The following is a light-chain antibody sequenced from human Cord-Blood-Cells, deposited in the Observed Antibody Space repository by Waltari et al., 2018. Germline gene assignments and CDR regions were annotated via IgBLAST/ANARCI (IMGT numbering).Light chain of an antibody. CDR2: QDS. Sequence: SYELTQPPSVSVSPGQTASITCSGDKLGDKYACWYQQKPGQSPVLVIYQDSKRPSGIPERFFGSNSGNTATLTISGTQAMDEADYYCQAWDSSTAIYVFGTGTKVTVL. CDR1: KLGDKY. CDR3: QAWDSSTAIYV. V-gene: IGLV3-1*01. J-gene: IGLJ1*01.